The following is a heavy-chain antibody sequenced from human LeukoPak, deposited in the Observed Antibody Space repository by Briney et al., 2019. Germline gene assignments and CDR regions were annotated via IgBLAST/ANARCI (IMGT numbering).Heavy chain of an antibody. CDR3: AKRGVVIRVFLVGYHKEAYYFDS. CDR1: GFTFDAYA. J-gene: IGHJ4*02. V-gene: IGHV3-23*01. Sequence: GVSLRLSCLASGFTFDAYAMSWVRQVPGKGLEWVSAISGTGGDTFYADSVKGRFTISRDNSKNTVSLQMNSLRAEDTAVYFCAKRGVVIRVFLVGYHKEAYYFDSWGQGALVTVSS. CDR2: ISGTGGDT. D-gene: IGHD3-10*01.